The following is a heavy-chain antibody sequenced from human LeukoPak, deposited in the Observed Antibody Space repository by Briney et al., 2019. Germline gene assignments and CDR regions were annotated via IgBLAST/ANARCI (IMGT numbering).Heavy chain of an antibody. J-gene: IGHJ6*03. CDR2: ISSNGGST. CDR3: ARGQYYYGSGSYSGGYYYMDV. CDR1: GFTFSSYA. V-gene: IGHV3-64*01. D-gene: IGHD3-10*01. Sequence: GGSLRLSCAASGFTFSSYAMHWVRQAPGKGLEYVSAISSNGGSTYYANSVKGRFTISRDNSKNTLYLQMGSLRAEDMAVYYCARGQYYYGSGSYSGGYYYMDVWGKGTTVTIS.